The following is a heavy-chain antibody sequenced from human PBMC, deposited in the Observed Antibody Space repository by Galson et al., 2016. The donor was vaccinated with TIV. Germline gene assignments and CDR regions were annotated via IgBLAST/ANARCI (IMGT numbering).Heavy chain of an antibody. Sequence: TLSLTCTVSYNSITSGYYWGWIRQSPGKGLEWIGSVYYSGSTYFNPSLKSRVTLSVDTSKNQFSVKMTSVTAADTALYYCATTTLGVLSRIDPWGQGTLVTVSS. CDR2: VYYSGST. CDR1: YNSITSGYY. J-gene: IGHJ5*02. V-gene: IGHV4-38-2*02. CDR3: ATTTLGVLSRIDP. D-gene: IGHD3-3*01.